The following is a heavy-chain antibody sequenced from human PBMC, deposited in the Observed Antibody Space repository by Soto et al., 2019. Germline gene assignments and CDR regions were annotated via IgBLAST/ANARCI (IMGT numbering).Heavy chain of an antibody. CDR1: GFTFGTYA. Sequence: GGSLRLSCAASGFTFGTYAMNWVRQAPGKGLEWVSGITGSGGSTYYADSVKGRFTISRDNSKNTLYLQMNSLRADDTAVYYCAKDRSVDTRDWFDPWGQGTLVTVSS. V-gene: IGHV3-23*01. D-gene: IGHD5-18*01. J-gene: IGHJ5*02. CDR3: AKDRSVDTRDWFDP. CDR2: ITGSGGST.